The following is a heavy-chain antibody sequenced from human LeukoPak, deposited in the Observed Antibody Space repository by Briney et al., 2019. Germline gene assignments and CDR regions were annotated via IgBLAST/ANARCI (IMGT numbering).Heavy chain of an antibody. CDR2: ISSSGSTI. CDR1: GFTFSDYY. J-gene: IGHJ4*02. V-gene: IGHV3-11*01. Sequence: GGSLRLSCAASGFTFSDYYMSWIRQAPGKGLEWVSYISSSGSTIYYADSVKGRFAISRDNAKNSLYLQMNSLRAEDTAVYYCARDRLRSRYDILTGYYYWGQGTLVTVSS. CDR3: ARDRLRSRYDILTGYYY. D-gene: IGHD3-9*01.